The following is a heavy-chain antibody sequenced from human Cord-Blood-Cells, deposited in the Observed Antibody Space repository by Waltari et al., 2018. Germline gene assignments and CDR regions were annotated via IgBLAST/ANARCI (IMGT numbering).Heavy chain of an antibody. CDR3: ARLAGASLAAG. D-gene: IGHD6-19*01. Sequence: QLQLQESGPGLVKPSETLSLTCTVPGGSISSSSSYWGWIRQPPGKGLEWIGSIYYSGSTYYNPSLKSRVTISVDTSKNQFSLKLSSVTAADTAVYYCARLAGASLAAGWGQGTLVTVSS. J-gene: IGHJ4*02. V-gene: IGHV4-39*01. CDR1: GGSISSSSSY. CDR2: IYYSGST.